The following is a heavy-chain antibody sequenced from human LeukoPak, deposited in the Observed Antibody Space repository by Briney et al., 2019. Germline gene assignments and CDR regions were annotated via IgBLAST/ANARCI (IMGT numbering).Heavy chain of an antibody. D-gene: IGHD3-9*01. CDR1: GYFIRSGFY. J-gene: IGHJ4*02. Sequence: SETLSLTCTVSGYFIRSGFYWGWIRQPPGKGLEWIGSFYHSGSTYYNPSLESRVTISLDTSKNQLSLKLTSVTAADTAVYYCASLTYYDILTGYYEFDYWGQGTLVTVSS. CDR3: ASLTYYDILTGYYEFDY. CDR2: FYHSGST. V-gene: IGHV4-38-2*02.